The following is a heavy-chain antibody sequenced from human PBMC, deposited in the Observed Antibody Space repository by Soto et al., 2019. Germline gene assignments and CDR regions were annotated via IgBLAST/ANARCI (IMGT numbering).Heavy chain of an antibody. J-gene: IGHJ4*02. CDR1: GYTFTSYG. Sequence: QVQLVQSGAEVKKPGASVKVSCKASGYTFTSYGISWVRQAPGQGLEWMGWISAYNGNTNYAQKLQGRVTMTTDTSTSTAYLELMSLRSDDTAVYYCARVELRFLEWLGGPGDYWGQGTLVTVSS. CDR3: ARVELRFLEWLGGPGDY. V-gene: IGHV1-18*04. CDR2: ISAYNGNT. D-gene: IGHD3-3*01.